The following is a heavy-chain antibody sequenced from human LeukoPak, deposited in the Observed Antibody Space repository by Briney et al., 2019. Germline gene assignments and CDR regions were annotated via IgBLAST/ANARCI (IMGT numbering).Heavy chain of an antibody. V-gene: IGHV4-59*02. CDR3: ARKATTGPTKAAFDI. Sequence: SETLSLTCTVSGGSVSTYYWTWIRQPPGEGLEYIGYIYNGGTTYYNPALKSRVTISVDTSKNQFSLKLSSVTAVDTAVYYCARKATTGPTKAAFDIWGQGTMVTVSS. J-gene: IGHJ3*02. CDR1: GGSVSTYY. CDR2: IYNGGTT. D-gene: IGHD4-17*01.